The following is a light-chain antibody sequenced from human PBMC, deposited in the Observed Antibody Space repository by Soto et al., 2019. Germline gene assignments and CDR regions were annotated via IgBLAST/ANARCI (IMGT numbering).Light chain of an antibody. CDR1: QSISKR. CDR3: QQYNSYSPEA. J-gene: IGKJ1*01. Sequence: DIQMTQSPSTLSASVGERVTLTCRASQSISKRLAWYQQKPGNAPNLLIYDASSMESGVPSRFSGSGSGTEFTLTITSLQPDDFATYYCQQYNSYSPEAFGQGTKVDIK. V-gene: IGKV1-5*01. CDR2: DAS.